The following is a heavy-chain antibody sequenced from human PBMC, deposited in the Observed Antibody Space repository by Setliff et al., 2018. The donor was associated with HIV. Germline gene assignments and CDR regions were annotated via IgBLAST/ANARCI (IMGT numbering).Heavy chain of an antibody. V-gene: IGHV5-51*01. CDR1: GYSFTTSW. CDR3: ARRASKASLDY. Sequence: PGESLKISCKGSGYSFTTSWISWVRQMPGKGLEWMGRIDPGDSDTRYSPSFQGRVTISADKSINTAYLQWSSLQASDTAMYYCARRASKASLDYWGQGTLVTVSS. J-gene: IGHJ4*02. CDR2: IDPGDSDT.